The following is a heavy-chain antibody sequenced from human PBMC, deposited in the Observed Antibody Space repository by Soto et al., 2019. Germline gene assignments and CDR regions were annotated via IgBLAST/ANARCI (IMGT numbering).Heavy chain of an antibody. CDR2: IYWDDVQ. CDR3: AHSPCSGGTCYLFDY. D-gene: IGHD2-15*01. Sequence: QITLKESGPTLVKPTQTLTLTCTISGFSPSSSGVGVGWIRQPPGKSLEWLALIYWDDVQRYSPSLETRLTITKDNFRSQVVLTMTNMDPVDTATCYCAHSPCSGGTCYLFDYWGQGTLVTVSS. J-gene: IGHJ4*02. CDR1: GFSPSSSGVG. V-gene: IGHV2-5*02.